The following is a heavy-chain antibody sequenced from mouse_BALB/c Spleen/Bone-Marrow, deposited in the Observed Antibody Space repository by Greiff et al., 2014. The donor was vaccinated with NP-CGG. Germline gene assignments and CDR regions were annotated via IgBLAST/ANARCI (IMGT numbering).Heavy chain of an antibody. J-gene: IGHJ1*01. D-gene: IGHD2-2*01. V-gene: IGHV2-2*02. CDR2: IWSGGGT. CDR3: ARKGYTGYFDV. Sequence: QVQLKESGPGLVKPSQSLSITCTVSGFSLTTYGLHWVRQSPGKGLEWLGVIWSGGGTDYNAAFISRLIITKDNSKSQVFFKMNSLQTNDTAKYYCARKGYTGYFDVWGAGTTVTVSS. CDR1: GFSLTTYG.